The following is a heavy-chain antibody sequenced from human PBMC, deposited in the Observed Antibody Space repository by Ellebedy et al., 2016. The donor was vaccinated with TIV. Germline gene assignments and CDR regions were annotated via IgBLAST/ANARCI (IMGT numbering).Heavy chain of an antibody. Sequence: GESLKISXPASGFTFSSEAMHWVRQASGKGLEWVSIITSDGSTTHYADSVKGRFTISRDNSKSSLYLQMDSLRTEDTALYYCARDNSGSIDYWGQGTLVTVSS. CDR3: ARDNSGSIDY. J-gene: IGHJ4*02. CDR2: ITSDGSTT. V-gene: IGHV3-43*01. CDR1: GFTFSSEA. D-gene: IGHD3-22*01.